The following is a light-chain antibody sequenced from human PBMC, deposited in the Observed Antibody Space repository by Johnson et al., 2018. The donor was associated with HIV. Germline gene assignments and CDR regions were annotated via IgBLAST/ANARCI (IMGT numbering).Light chain of an antibody. J-gene: IGLJ1*01. Sequence: QSVLTQPPSVSAAPGQKVTISCSGSSSNIGNNYVSWYQQLPGTAPKLLIYDNNKRPSGIPDRFSGPKSGTSATLGITGLQTGEEADYYCGTGDSSLSAGPLDGSGTGTKVTVL. CDR1: SSNIGNNY. V-gene: IGLV1-51*01. CDR3: GTGDSSLSAGPLDG. CDR2: DNN.